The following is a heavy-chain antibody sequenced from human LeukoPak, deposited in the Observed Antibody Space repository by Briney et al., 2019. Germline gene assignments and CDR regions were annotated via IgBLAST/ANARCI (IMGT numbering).Heavy chain of an antibody. CDR1: XFTFSSYG. CDR3: ARDFTDYGDYGAFDY. V-gene: IGHV3-33*05. CDR2: IVYDGSNK. Sequence: SLRLSCXASXFTFSSYGMHWVRQAPGKGLEWVAVIVYDGSNKYYADSVKGRFTISRDNSKNTLYLQMNSLRAEDTAVYYCARDFTDYGDYGAFDYWGQGTLVTVSS. D-gene: IGHD4-17*01. J-gene: IGHJ4*02.